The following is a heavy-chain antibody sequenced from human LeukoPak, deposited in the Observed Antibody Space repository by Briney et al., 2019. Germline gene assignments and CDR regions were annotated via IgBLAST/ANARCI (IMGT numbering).Heavy chain of an antibody. CDR1: GYTFTGYY. CDR3: ARAYYYDSSGPLGY. D-gene: IGHD3-22*01. V-gene: IGHV1-2*06. CDR2: INPNSGGT. Sequence: ASVKVSCKASGYTFTGYYMHWVRQAPGQGLEWMGRINPNSGGTNYAQKFQGRVTMTRDTSISTAYMELSSLRSEDTAVYYCARAYYYDSSGPLGYWGQGTLVTVSS. J-gene: IGHJ4*02.